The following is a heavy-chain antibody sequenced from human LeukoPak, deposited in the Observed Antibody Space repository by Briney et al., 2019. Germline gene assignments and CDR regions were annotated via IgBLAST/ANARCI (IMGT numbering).Heavy chain of an antibody. Sequence: SGPTLVKRTQTLTLTWTFSGFSLSTRGVGVGWIRQPPGKALEWLALIYWDDDKRYSPSLKSRLTIAKDTSKTQVVLTMTNMDPVDTATYYCAHTFTVTTLFDYWGQGTLVTVSS. D-gene: IGHD4-17*01. CDR2: IYWDDDK. CDR3: AHTFTVTTLFDY. V-gene: IGHV2-5*02. J-gene: IGHJ4*02. CDR1: GFSLSTRGVG.